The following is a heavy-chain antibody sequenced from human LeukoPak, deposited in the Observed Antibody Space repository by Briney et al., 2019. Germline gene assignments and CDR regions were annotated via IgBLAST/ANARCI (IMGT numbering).Heavy chain of an antibody. Sequence: PGGSLRLSCAASGFTFSSYWMHWVRQAPGKGPVWVSRINNDGSGTTYADSVKGRFTISRDDAKNTLYLQMNSLRAEDTAVYYCARAQWFGELPLYYYYMDVWGKGTTVTVSS. CDR2: INNDGSGT. CDR3: ARAQWFGELPLYYYYMDV. CDR1: GFTFSSYW. D-gene: IGHD3-10*01. J-gene: IGHJ6*03. V-gene: IGHV3-74*01.